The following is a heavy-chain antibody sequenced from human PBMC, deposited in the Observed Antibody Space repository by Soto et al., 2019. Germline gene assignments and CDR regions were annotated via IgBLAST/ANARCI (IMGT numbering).Heavy chain of an antibody. V-gene: IGHV3-23*01. CDR2: ISANGGST. CDR1: GFTFSSYA. Sequence: EVQLLESGGGLVQPGGSLRLSCVASGFTFSSYAMNWVRKAPGKGLEWVSAISANGGSTYYADSVKGRFTISRDNSKNTLYLQMNSLRAEDTDVYYYANGGTGEGYFDNWGQGTQVTVSS. D-gene: IGHD7-27*01. CDR3: ANGGTGEGYFDN. J-gene: IGHJ4*02.